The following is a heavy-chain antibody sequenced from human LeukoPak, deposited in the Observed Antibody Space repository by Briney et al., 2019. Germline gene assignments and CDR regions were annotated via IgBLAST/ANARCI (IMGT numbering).Heavy chain of an antibody. V-gene: IGHV3-7*03. CDR1: GFTFSSYS. D-gene: IGHD1-26*01. Sequence: GSLRLSCAASGFTFSSYSMNWVRQAPGKVLEWVANIKQDGSEKYYVDSVKGRFTISRDNAKNSLYLQMNSLRAEDTAVYYCAREVLRDGSYLIDYWGQGILVTVSS. CDR2: IKQDGSEK. J-gene: IGHJ4*02. CDR3: AREVLRDGSYLIDY.